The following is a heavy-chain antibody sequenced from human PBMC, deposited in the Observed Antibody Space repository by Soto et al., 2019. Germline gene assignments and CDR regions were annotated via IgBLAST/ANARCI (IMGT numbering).Heavy chain of an antibody. V-gene: IGHV3-30*18. J-gene: IGHJ6*02. CDR1: GFTFRNYG. CDR3: TKDNGDGVDFWSGSPYHNYYGLDV. D-gene: IGHD3-3*01. CDR2: ISKEGNT. Sequence: VQLVESGGGVVQTGRSLRLSCTASGFTFRNYGMHWVRQAPGKGPAWVGVISKEGNTLYSDSVKGRFTISRDNSRNTLFLQMNNLRPEDTAVYYCTKDNGDGVDFWSGSPYHNYYGLDVWGQGTTVTVSS.